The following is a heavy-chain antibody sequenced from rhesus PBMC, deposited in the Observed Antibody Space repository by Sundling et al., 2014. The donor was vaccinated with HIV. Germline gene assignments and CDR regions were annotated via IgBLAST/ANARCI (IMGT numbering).Heavy chain of an antibody. CDR2: IGGSTGSP. J-gene: IGHJ4*01. CDR1: GGSITGYY. Sequence: QVQLQESGPGLVKPSDTLSLTCAVSGGSITGYYWNWIRQPPGKGLEWIGFIGGSTGSPYYNPSLESRVTFSADTSKNQFSLKLNSVTAADTAVYYCARAAIGVVELTAPLRSFDYWGQGVLVTVSS. V-gene: IGHV4-165*01. D-gene: IGHD2-15*01. CDR3: ARAAIGVVELTAPLRSFDY.